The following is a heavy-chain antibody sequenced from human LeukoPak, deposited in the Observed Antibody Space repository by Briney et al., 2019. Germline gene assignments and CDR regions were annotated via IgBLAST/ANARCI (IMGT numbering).Heavy chain of an antibody. CDR3: ARPDVVRGVRPFYWFDP. D-gene: IGHD3-10*01. J-gene: IGHJ5*02. Sequence: GASVKVSCKASGYTFTSYDINWVRQAPGQGLEWMGWVNPNSGDTGYAQNFQGRVTMTRNTSISTAYMELSSLTSEDTAVYYCARPDVVRGVRPFYWFDPWGQGPLVTVSS. CDR1: GYTFTSYD. CDR2: VNPNSGDT. V-gene: IGHV1-8*01.